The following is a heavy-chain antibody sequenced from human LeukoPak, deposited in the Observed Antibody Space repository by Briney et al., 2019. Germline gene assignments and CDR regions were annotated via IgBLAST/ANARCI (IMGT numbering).Heavy chain of an antibody. V-gene: IGHV4-59*01. CDR1: GGSISSYY. D-gene: IGHD6-19*01. Sequence: PSETLSLTCTVSGGSISSYYWSWIRQPPGKGLEWIGYIYYSGSTNYNPSLKSRVTISVDTSKNQFSLKLSSVTAADTAVYYCARISRSGWYWYFDLWGRGTLVTVSS. CDR3: ARISRSGWYWYFDL. CDR2: IYYSGST. J-gene: IGHJ2*01.